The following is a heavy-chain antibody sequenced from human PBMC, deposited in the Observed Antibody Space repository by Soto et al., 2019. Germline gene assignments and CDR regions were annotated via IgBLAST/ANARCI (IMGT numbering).Heavy chain of an antibody. CDR1: GGSISSYY. V-gene: IGHV4-59*01. D-gene: IGHD3-22*01. J-gene: IGHJ5*02. CDR2: IYYSGST. CDR3: ARGYGYYDSSGYYYGWFDP. Sequence: SETLSLTCTVSGGSISSYYWSWIRQPPGKGLEWIGYIYYSGSTNYNPSLKSRVTISVDTSKNQFSLKLSSVTAADTAVYYCARGYGYYDSSGYYYGWFDPWGQGTLVTVSS.